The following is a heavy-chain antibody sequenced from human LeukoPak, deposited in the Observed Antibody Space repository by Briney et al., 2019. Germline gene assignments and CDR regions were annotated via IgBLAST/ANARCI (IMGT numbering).Heavy chain of an antibody. V-gene: IGHV3-7*01. D-gene: IGHD1-7*01. CDR1: GFTLSSHW. J-gene: IGHJ4*02. Sequence: GGSLRLSCVASGFTLSSHWMSWVRQALGKGLEWVANINQDGSAKYFVDSVKGRFTISRDNAKNSMYLQMNSLRAEDTAVYYCARWEIRGTAHKLDYWGQGTLVTVSS. CDR2: INQDGSAK. CDR3: ARWEIRGTAHKLDY.